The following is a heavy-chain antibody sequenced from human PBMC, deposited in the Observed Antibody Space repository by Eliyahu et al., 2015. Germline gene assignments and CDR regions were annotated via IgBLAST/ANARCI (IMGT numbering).Heavy chain of an antibody. CDR1: GGSFSGYY. CDR2: INHSGST. V-gene: IGHV4-34*01. Sequence: QVQLQQWGAGLLKPSETLSLTCAVYGGSFSGYYWSWIRQPPGKGLEWIGEINHSGSTNYNPSLKSRVTISVDTSKNQFSLKLSSVTAADTAVYYCATSTVTSDTNWFDPWGQGTLVTVSS. CDR3: ATSTVTSDTNWFDP. J-gene: IGHJ5*02. D-gene: IGHD4-17*01.